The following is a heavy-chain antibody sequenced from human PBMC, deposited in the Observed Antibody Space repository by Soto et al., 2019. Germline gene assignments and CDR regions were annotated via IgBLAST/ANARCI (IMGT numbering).Heavy chain of an antibody. J-gene: IGHJ5*02. Sequence: SETLSLTCTVSGGSISSGGYYWSWIRQHPGKGLEWIGYIYYSGSTYYNPSLKSRVTISVDTSKNQLSLKLSSVTAADTAVYYCARGWDTYYDFWSGYNWFDPWGQGTPVTVSS. V-gene: IGHV4-31*03. CDR3: ARGWDTYYDFWSGYNWFDP. CDR2: IYYSGST. D-gene: IGHD3-3*01. CDR1: GGSISSGGYY.